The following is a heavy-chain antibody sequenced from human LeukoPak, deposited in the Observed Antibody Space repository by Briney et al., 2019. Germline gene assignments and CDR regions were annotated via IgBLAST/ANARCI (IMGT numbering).Heavy chain of an antibody. CDR3: AKDWGYYYDSSGYYFRWSYFDY. CDR1: GFTFSSYG. Sequence: GGSLRLSCAASGFTFSSYGMHWVRQAPGKGLEWVAVISYDGSNKYYADSVKGRFTISRDNSKNTLYLQMNSLRAEDTAVYYCAKDWGYYYDSSGYYFRWSYFDYWGQGTLVTVSS. CDR2: ISYDGSNK. V-gene: IGHV3-30*18. D-gene: IGHD3-22*01. J-gene: IGHJ4*02.